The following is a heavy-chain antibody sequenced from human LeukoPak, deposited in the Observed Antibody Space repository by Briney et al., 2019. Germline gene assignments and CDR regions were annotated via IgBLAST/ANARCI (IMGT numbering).Heavy chain of an antibody. CDR1: GYTFTSYG. CDR2: ISAYNGNT. Sequence: ASVKVSCKASGYTFTSYGISWVRQAPGQGLEWMGWISAYNGNTNYAQKLQGGVTMTTDTSTSTAYMELRSLRSDDTAVYYCARVRSRYCSGGSCHPPIDYWGQGTLVTVSS. V-gene: IGHV1-18*01. CDR3: ARVRSRYCSGGSCHPPIDY. D-gene: IGHD2-15*01. J-gene: IGHJ4*02.